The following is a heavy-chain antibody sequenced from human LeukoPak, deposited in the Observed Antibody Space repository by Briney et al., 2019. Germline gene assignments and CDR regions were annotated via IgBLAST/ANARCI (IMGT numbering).Heavy chain of an antibody. CDR2: ICDSGST. D-gene: IGHD6-13*01. V-gene: IGHV4-59*01. CDR1: GGSISSYY. CDR3: ARTYGSSGLGYFDL. Sequence: PSETLSLTCTVSGGSISSYYWSWIRQPPGKGLEWIGYICDSGSTNYSPSLKSRLTISVDTSKNQFSLKLSSVTAADTAVYYCARTYGSSGLGYFDLWGRGTLVTVSS. J-gene: IGHJ2*01.